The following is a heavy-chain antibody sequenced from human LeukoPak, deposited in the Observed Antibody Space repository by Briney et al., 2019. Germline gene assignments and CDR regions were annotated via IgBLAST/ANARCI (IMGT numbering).Heavy chain of an antibody. D-gene: IGHD6-19*01. J-gene: IGHJ4*02. CDR3: ARDLVAGSPDYFDY. V-gene: IGHV3-30-3*01. Sequence: PGRSLRLSCAASGFTFSSYAMHWVRQAPGKGLEWVAVISYDGSNKYYADSVKGRFTISRDNSKNTLYLQMNSLRAEDTAVYYCARDLVAGSPDYFDYWGQGTLVTVSS. CDR1: GFTFSSYA. CDR2: ISYDGSNK.